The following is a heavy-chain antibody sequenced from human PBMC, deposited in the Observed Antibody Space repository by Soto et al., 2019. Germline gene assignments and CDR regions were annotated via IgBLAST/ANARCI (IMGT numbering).Heavy chain of an antibody. CDR1: GYTFTSYY. Sequence: QVQLVQSGAEVKKPGASVKVSCKASGYTFTSYYMHWVRQAPGQGLEWMGIINPTGGSTTYAQKFQGSVTVTRDTSTNTVDMELSSLRSDDTAVYYCARGGAESIYGMDVWGQGTTVSVSS. CDR3: ARGGAESIYGMDV. V-gene: IGHV1-46*01. CDR2: INPTGGST. J-gene: IGHJ6*02. D-gene: IGHD3-16*01.